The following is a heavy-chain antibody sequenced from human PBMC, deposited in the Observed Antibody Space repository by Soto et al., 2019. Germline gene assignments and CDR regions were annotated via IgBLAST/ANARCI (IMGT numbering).Heavy chain of an antibody. V-gene: IGHV3-30-3*01. Sequence: GGSLRLSCAASGFTFSSYAMHWVRQAPGKGLEWVAVISYDGSNKYYADSVKGRFTISRDNSKNTLYLQMNSLRAEDTAVYYCARDQLLARGQKWLHHYYYGMDVWGQGTTVTVSS. D-gene: IGHD5-12*01. CDR1: GFTFSSYA. J-gene: IGHJ6*02. CDR3: ARDQLLARGQKWLHHYYYGMDV. CDR2: ISYDGSNK.